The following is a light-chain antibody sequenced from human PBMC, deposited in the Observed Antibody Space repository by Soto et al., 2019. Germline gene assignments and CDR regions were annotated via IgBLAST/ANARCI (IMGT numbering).Light chain of an antibody. CDR3: QQSHSIPWT. V-gene: IGKV1-39*01. J-gene: IGKJ1*01. CDR2: AAS. Sequence: DIQLTQSPSFLYASAVDRFIITFRASQGINRFLAWYQQKPGKAPKLLIYAASNLQSGVPSTFSGSGSGTDFTLTISSLQPEDFATYYCQQSHSIPWTFGQGTKVDIK. CDR1: QGINRF.